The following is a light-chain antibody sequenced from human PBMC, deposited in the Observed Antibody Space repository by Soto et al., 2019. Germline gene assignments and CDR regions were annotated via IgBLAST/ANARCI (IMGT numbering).Light chain of an antibody. CDR1: SSDIGGYNS. V-gene: IGLV2-8*01. CDR2: EVN. J-gene: IGLJ3*02. CDR3: SSSAGIYHYLV. Sequence: QSVLNQPPSASGSPGQSVTISCTGTSSDIGGYNSVSWYQQHPGKAPRLMIYEVNKRPSGVPDRFSGSKSGYTASLTVSGLQTEDEAFYYCSSSAGIYHYLVFGGGTKLTVL.